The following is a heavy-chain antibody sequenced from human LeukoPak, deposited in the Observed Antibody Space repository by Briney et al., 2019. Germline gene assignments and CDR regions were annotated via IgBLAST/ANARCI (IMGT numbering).Heavy chain of an antibody. CDR1: GFTFSSYA. CDR3: ARDGLLWFGELLYYYYGMDV. Sequence: GRSLTLFCAPSGFTFSSYAMLWVRQAPGRGLECVAVISYDGSNKHYANNVKGRFTMSGDNTKNTLYLQMNSLRAEDTDVYYCARDGLLWFGELLYYYYGMDVWGQGTTVTVSS. D-gene: IGHD3-10*01. J-gene: IGHJ6*02. V-gene: IGHV3-30*04. CDR2: ISYDGSNK.